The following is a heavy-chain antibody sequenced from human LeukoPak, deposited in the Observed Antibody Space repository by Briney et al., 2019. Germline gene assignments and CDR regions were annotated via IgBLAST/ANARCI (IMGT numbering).Heavy chain of an antibody. CDR1: GFTFSSYS. V-gene: IGHV3-21*01. CDR2: ISSSSSYI. CDR3: ARDPLAAYGCCTNGVCPPADY. Sequence: GGSLRLSCAASGFTFSSYSMNWVRQAPGKGLEWVSSISSSSSYIYYADSAKGRFTISRDNAKNSLYLQMNSLRAEDTAVYYCARDPLAAYGCCTNGVCPPADYWGQGTLVTVSS. D-gene: IGHD2-8*01. J-gene: IGHJ4*02.